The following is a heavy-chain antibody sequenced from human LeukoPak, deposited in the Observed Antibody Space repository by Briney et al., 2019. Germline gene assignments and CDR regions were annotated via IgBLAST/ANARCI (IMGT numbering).Heavy chain of an antibody. J-gene: IGHJ6*03. Sequence: ASVKVSCKASGYTFTSYYMHWVRQAPGQGLEWMGIINPSGGSTSYAQKFQGRVTITTDESTSTAYMELSRLRSEDTAVYYCARVRRYGDYAYYYYYYMDVWGKGTTVTVSS. V-gene: IGHV1-46*01. D-gene: IGHD4-17*01. CDR3: ARVRRYGDYAYYYYYYMDV. CDR2: INPSGGST. CDR1: GYTFTSYY.